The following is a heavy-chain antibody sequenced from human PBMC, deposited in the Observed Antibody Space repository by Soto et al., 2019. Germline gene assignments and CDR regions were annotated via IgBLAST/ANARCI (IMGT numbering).Heavy chain of an antibody. CDR3: GRGRSGQIVVFY. CDR2: IGPESGAT. V-gene: IGHV1-2*02. CDR1: GFSFSISP. D-gene: IGHD1-26*01. J-gene: IGHJ4*02. Sequence: GGSLRLSCAASGFSFSISPIHWVRQAPEQGPEWMGEIGPESGATRYAKRFQGRVTMTRDMSTTTVYMELNNLSPDDTAVYYCGRGRSGQIVVFYWGQGTPVTSPQ.